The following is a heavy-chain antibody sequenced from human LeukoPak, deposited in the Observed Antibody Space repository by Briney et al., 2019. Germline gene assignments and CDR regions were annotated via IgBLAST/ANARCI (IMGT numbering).Heavy chain of an antibody. CDR2: ISSSSSYI. D-gene: IGHD3-3*01. J-gene: IGHJ6*03. CDR3: ARAPSKYDFWSGYHYYYMDV. Sequence: GGSLRLSCAASGFTFSSYSMNWVRQSPGKGLAWDSSISSSSSYIYYADSVKGRFTISRDNAKNSLYLQMNSLGAEDTAVYYCARAPSKYDFWSGYHYYYMDVWGKGTTVTVSS. CDR1: GFTFSSYS. V-gene: IGHV3-21*01.